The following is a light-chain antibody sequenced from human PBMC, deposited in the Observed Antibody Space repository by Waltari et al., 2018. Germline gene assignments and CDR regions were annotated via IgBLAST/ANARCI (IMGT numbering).Light chain of an antibody. CDR3: YSAADNNLV. CDR2: KDS. CDR1: VLATKY. Sequence: SYELTQPSSVSVSPGQTARITCSGDVLATKYARWFQQKPGQAPVLVIYKDSELPSGIPERFSGSSSGTTVTLTISGAQVEDEADYYCYSAADNNLVFGGGTKLTVL. V-gene: IGLV3-27*01. J-gene: IGLJ2*01.